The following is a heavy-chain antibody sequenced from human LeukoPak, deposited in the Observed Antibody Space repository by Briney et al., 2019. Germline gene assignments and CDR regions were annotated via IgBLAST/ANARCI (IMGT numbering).Heavy chain of an antibody. CDR2: ISGSGGGT. V-gene: IGHV3-23*01. D-gene: IGHD6-19*01. CDR1: GFTFSSYA. Sequence: GGSLRLSCAASGFTFSSYAMRWVRQAPGKGLEGVSAISGSGGGTYYADSVKGRFTISRDNSKNTLYLQMNSLRAEDTAVYYCAKDLAVAASPPGEQEPVEYWGQGTLVTVSS. J-gene: IGHJ4*02. CDR3: AKDLAVAASPPGEQEPVEY.